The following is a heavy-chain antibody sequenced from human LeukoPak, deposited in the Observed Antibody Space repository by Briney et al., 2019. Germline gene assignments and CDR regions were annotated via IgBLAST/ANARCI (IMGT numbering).Heavy chain of an antibody. Sequence: ASVKVSCKASGYTFTSYDINWVRQATGQGLQWMGWMNPNSGNTGYAQKFQGRVTMTRNTSMSTAYMELGSLRSEDTAVYYCARNLRYYDFWSAPGYYYYMDVWGKGTTVTVSS. CDR2: MNPNSGNT. CDR1: GYTFTSYD. CDR3: ARNLRYYDFWSAPGYYYYMDV. V-gene: IGHV1-8*01. J-gene: IGHJ6*03. D-gene: IGHD3-3*01.